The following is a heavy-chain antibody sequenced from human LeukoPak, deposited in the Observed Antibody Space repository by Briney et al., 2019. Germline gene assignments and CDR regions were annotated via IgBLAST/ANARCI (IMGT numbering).Heavy chain of an antibody. CDR2: ISGSGGST. Sequence: GGSLRLSRAASGFTFSSYAMSWVRQAPGKGLEWVSAISGSGGSTYYADSVKGRFTISRDNSKNTLYLQMNSLRAEDTAVYYCAKGSVVVPAARFDYWGQGTLVTVSS. D-gene: IGHD2-2*01. V-gene: IGHV3-23*01. CDR1: GFTFSSYA. CDR3: AKGSVVVPAARFDY. J-gene: IGHJ4*02.